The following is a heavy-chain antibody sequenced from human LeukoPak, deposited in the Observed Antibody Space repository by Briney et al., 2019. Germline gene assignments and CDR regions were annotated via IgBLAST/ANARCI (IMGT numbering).Heavy chain of an antibody. J-gene: IGHJ4*02. V-gene: IGHV4-59*01. D-gene: IGHD2-15*01. CDR2: IYYSGST. CDR1: GGSISSYY. CDR3: ARGRSGGSWDY. Sequence: PSETLSLTCTVSGGSISSYYWSWIRQPPGKGLEWIGYIYYSGSTNYNPSLKSRATISVDTSKNQFSLKLSSVTAADTAVYYCARGRSGGSWDYWGQGTLVTVSS.